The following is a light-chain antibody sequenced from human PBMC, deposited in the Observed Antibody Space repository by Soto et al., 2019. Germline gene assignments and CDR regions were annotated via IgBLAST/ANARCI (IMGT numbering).Light chain of an antibody. V-gene: IGKV1-5*03. CDR1: QTISSW. CDR2: KAS. J-gene: IGKJ5*01. CDR3: QQRHMWPIT. Sequence: DIQMTQSPSTLSGSVGDRVTITCRASQTISSWLAWYQQKPGKAPKLLIYKASSLESGVPSRFSGSGSGTEFTLTISSLQPEDSAVYYCQQRHMWPITFGQGTRLEIK.